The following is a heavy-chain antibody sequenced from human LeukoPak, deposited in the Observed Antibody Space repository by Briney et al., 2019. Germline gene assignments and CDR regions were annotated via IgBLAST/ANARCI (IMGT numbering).Heavy chain of an antibody. J-gene: IGHJ6*04. Sequence: AGGSLRLSCAASGVTVNSIYMSWVRQAPGEGLEWVSVIYAGGDTYYADSVKGRFTISRDNAKNSLYLQMNSLRAEDTAVYYCAELGITMIGGVWGKGTTVTISS. V-gene: IGHV3-66*01. CDR3: AELGITMIGGV. D-gene: IGHD3-10*02. CDR2: IYAGGDT. CDR1: GVTVNSIY.